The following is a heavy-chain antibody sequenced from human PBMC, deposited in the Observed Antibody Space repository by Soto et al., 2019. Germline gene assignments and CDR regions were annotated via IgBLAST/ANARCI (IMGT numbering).Heavy chain of an antibody. Sequence: QVQLLQSGAEVRKPGSSMKVSCQASGVTFNIYAITWVRQAPGPGLEWMGGIVPISGSTHYAQKFQGRVTMTADETTGRAFMELSSLTFDDTAVYSCSITAWQPERPRPDGFDIWGQGTRVTVSS. D-gene: IGHD1-1*01. CDR3: SITAWQPERPRPDGFDI. CDR2: IVPISGST. V-gene: IGHV1-69*01. J-gene: IGHJ3*02. CDR1: GVTFNIYA.